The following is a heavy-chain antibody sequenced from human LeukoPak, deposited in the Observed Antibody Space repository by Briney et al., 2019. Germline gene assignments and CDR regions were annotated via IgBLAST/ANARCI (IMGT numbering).Heavy chain of an antibody. Sequence: ASVKVSCKTSGYTFTKHGISWVRQAPGQGLEWMGWISGYNGDTRYAQKFRGRITVTTDTSTSTGYMEVRSLKSDDTAVYYCARGVPLYKQWLALDAFDIWGQGTMVTVSS. CDR2: ISGYNGDT. CDR1: GYTFTKHG. J-gene: IGHJ3*02. V-gene: IGHV1-18*01. D-gene: IGHD6-19*01. CDR3: ARGVPLYKQWLALDAFDI.